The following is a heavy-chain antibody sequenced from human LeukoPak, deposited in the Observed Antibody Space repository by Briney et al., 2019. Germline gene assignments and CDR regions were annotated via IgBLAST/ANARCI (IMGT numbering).Heavy chain of an antibody. CDR2: ISGSSDTT. Sequence: PGGSLRLSCAASGFTFSTYAMSWVRQAPGRGLEWVSAISGSSDTTYYADSVKGRVPISRDNSKNTLYLQMNSLRAEDTAVYYCANREGGYTYDPFDYWGQGTLVTVSS. CDR3: ANREGGYTYDPFDY. J-gene: IGHJ4*02. V-gene: IGHV3-23*01. CDR1: GFTFSTYA. D-gene: IGHD5-18*01.